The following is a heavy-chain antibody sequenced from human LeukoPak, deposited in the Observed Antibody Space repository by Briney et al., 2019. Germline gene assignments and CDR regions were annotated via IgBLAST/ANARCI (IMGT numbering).Heavy chain of an antibody. J-gene: IGHJ4*02. D-gene: IGHD3-10*01. CDR1: GYTFISYG. V-gene: IGHV1-18*01. CDR3: ARDPLTYYYGSGSYYLYYFDY. Sequence: ASVKVSCKASGYTFISYGINWVRQAPGQGLEWMGWISAYNGNTNYAQKFQGRVTMTTDTSTSTAYMELRSLRSDDTAVYYCARDPLTYYYGSGSYYLYYFDYWGQGSLVTVS. CDR2: ISAYNGNT.